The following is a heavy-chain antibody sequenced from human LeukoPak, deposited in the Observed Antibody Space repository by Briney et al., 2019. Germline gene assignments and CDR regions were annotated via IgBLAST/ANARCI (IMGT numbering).Heavy chain of an antibody. J-gene: IGHJ4*02. CDR3: ARGPPESSSSDS. CDR2: MSPNNGKT. D-gene: IGHD6-13*01. CDR1: GYTFSNYD. Sequence: APVKVSCKASGYTFSNYDINWVRQATGQGLEWMGWMSPNNGKTGYAQNFQGRVTMTRDTSISTAYMELRRLRIEDTAVYYCARGPPESSSSDSWGQGTLVTVSS. V-gene: IGHV1-8*01.